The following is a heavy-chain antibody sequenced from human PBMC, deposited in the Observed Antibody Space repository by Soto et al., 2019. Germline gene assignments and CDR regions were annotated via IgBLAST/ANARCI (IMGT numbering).Heavy chain of an antibody. CDR3: ARGPVLLWFGELYAFDI. CDR1: GFTFSSYW. D-gene: IGHD3-10*01. CDR2: IKQDGSEK. V-gene: IGHV3-7*01. J-gene: IGHJ3*02. Sequence: EVQLVESGGGLVQPGGSLRLSCAASGFTFSSYWMSWVRQAPGKGLEWVANIKQDGSEKYYVDSVKGRFTISRDNAKNSLYLQMNSLRAEDTAVYYCARGPVLLWFGELYAFDIWGQGTMVTVSS.